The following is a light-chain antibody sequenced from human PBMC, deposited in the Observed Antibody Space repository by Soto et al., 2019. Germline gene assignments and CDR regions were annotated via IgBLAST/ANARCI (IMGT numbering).Light chain of an antibody. V-gene: IGKV4-1*01. Sequence: DIVMTQSPDSLAVSLGERATINCKSSQSVLYXSNXXXXLAWYHQRPGQPPNLLIYWASTRESGVPDRFSGSXXGXXXXXXXXXXXXXDVAIYYCQQYFSFPWTFGQGTKVEIK. CDR1: QSVLYXSNXXXX. CDR3: QQYFSFPWT. CDR2: WAS. J-gene: IGKJ1*01.